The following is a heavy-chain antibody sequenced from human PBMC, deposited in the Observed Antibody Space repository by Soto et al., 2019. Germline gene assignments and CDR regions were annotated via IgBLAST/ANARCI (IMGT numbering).Heavy chain of an antibody. Sequence: GESLKISCKGSGYSFTSYWIGWVRQMPGKGLEWMGIIYPGDSDTRYSPSFQGQVTISADKSISTAYMQWSSLKASDTAMYYCAIYSCYCSGGSCYSPSGSPWFDAWGQGTMVTVSS. V-gene: IGHV5-51*01. D-gene: IGHD2-15*01. CDR2: IYPGDSDT. J-gene: IGHJ5*02. CDR1: GYSFTSYW. CDR3: AIYSCYCSGGSCYSPSGSPWFDA.